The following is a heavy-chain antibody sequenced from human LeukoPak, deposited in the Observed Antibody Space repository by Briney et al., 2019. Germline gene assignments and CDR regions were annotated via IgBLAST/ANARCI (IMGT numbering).Heavy chain of an antibody. V-gene: IGHV3-7*03. CDR1: GLTFSSSW. CDR3: ARGGVRWLAISGFFVY. D-gene: IGHD5-24*01. Sequence: GGSLRLSCAVSGLTFSSSWMDWVRQAPGKGLEWVASINPDGNKKYSADSVKGRFTISRDNAKNSLYLQMNSLRAEDTAVYYCARGGVRWLAISGFFVYWGQGTLVTVSS. CDR2: INPDGNKK. J-gene: IGHJ4*02.